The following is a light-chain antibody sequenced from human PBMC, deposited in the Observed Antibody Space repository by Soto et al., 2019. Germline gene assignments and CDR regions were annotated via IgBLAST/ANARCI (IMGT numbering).Light chain of an antibody. CDR3: QSYESSNVV. CDR1: SGSIASNY. J-gene: IGLJ2*01. CDR2: EDN. V-gene: IGLV6-57*04. Sequence: NFMLTQPHSVSESPGKTVTISCTRSSGSIASNYVQWYQQRPGSAPTTVIYEDNQRPSGVPDRFSGSIDSSSNSASLTISGLKTEDEAGYCCQSYESSNVVFGGGTKLTVL.